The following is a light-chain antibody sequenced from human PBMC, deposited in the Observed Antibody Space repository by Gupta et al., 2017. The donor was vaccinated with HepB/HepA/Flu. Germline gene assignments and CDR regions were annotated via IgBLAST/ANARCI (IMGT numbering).Light chain of an antibody. Sequence: EILLTQSPGTLSLSPGERATLSCRASQTLDNYFLAWYQQKPGQAPRLLIYGASSRATGIPDRFSGSGSGTDFTLTISRLEPEDFAVYSCHQDDSTPFTFGGGTKVEFK. CDR3: HQDDSTPFT. CDR2: GAS. CDR1: QTLDNYF. V-gene: IGKV3-20*01. J-gene: IGKJ4*01.